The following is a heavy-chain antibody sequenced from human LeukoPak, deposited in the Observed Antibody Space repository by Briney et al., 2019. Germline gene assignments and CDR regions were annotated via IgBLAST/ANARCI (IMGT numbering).Heavy chain of an antibody. CDR2: ISYDGSNK. V-gene: IGHV3-30-3*01. Sequence: GGSLRLSCAASGFTFNSYAMHWVRQAPGKGLEWVAVISYDGSNKYYADSVKGRFTISRDNSKNTLYLQMNSLRAEDTAVYYCARDYGGNWYYFDYWGQGTLVTVSS. CDR1: GFTFNSYA. D-gene: IGHD4-23*01. J-gene: IGHJ4*02. CDR3: ARDYGGNWYYFDY.